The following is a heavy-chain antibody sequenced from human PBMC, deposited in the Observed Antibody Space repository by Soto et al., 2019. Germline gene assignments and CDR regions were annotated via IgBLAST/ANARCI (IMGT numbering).Heavy chain of an antibody. V-gene: IGHV3-64D*08. J-gene: IGHJ4*02. CDR1: GFTFSSYA. D-gene: IGHD3-10*01. Sequence: GGSLRLSCSASGFTFSSYAMHWVRQAPGKGLEYVSAISSNGGSTYYADSVKGRFTISRDNSKNTLYLQMSSLRAEDTAVYYCVKVGGLLWFGELSDFDYWGQGTLVTVSS. CDR3: VKVGGLLWFGELSDFDY. CDR2: ISSNGGST.